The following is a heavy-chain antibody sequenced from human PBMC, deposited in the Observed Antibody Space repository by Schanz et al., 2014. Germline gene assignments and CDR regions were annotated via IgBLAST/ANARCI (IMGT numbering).Heavy chain of an antibody. V-gene: IGHV3-7*01. CDR3: ARDLRNSRPSYYDH. J-gene: IGHJ4*02. CDR2: IIHDGSEK. CDR1: GFSFNNYW. Sequence: EVQLVESGGGLVQPGGSLRLSCAASGFSFNNYWMTWFRQAPGKGLEWVANIIHDGSEKFYVDSVKGRFTISRDNAKNSLYLKMDALRAEETAVYYCARDLRNSRPSYYDHWGQGTLVTVSA. D-gene: IGHD6-13*01.